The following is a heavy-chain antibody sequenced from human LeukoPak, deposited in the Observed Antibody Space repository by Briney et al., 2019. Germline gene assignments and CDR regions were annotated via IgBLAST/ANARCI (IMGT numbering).Heavy chain of an antibody. CDR3: AKWGHDILTGYTPYYYYGMDV. V-gene: IGHV3-74*01. Sequence: GGSLRLSCAASGFTFSNYWMHWVRQAPGKGLVWVSRINSDGRSTKYADSVKGRFTISRDNAKNTLYLQMNSLRAEDTAVYYCAKWGHDILTGYTPYYYYGMDVWGQGTTVTVSS. CDR1: GFTFSNYW. J-gene: IGHJ6*02. D-gene: IGHD3-9*01. CDR2: INSDGRST.